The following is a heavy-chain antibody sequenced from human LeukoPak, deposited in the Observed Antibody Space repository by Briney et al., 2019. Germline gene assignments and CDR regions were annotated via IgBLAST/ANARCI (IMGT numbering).Heavy chain of an antibody. CDR3: VTPIGDSSTSEH. Sequence: KPSETLSLTCAVYGGSFSGYYWSWSRQPPGKGLEWIGEIDHRGSTNYNPSLKSRVTISADTSKNQFSLRLSSVTTADTAVYYCVTPIGDSSTSEHWGQGTLVAVSS. J-gene: IGHJ4*02. V-gene: IGHV4-34*01. D-gene: IGHD6-13*01. CDR2: IDHRGST. CDR1: GGSFSGYY.